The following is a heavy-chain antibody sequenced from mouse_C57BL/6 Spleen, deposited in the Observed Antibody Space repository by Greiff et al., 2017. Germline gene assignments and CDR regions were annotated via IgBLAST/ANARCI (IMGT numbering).Heavy chain of an antibody. CDR2: ISSGSSTI. CDR3: LSTLSSDYAIAY. D-gene: IGHD3-1*01. J-gene: IGHJ4*01. Sequence: DVLLVESGGGLVKPGGSLKLSCAASGFTFSDYGMHWVRQAPEKGLEWVAYISSGSSTIYYADTVKGRFTISRDNAKITLFMQMTSLMSEDTAMYYCLSTLSSDYAIAYWGQGTSVTVSS. V-gene: IGHV5-17*01. CDR1: GFTFSDYG.